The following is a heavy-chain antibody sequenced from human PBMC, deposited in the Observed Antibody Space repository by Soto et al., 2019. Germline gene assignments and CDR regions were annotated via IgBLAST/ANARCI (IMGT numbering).Heavy chain of an antibody. D-gene: IGHD1-1*01. CDR3: ARATSPWNHEY. J-gene: IGHJ4*02. Sequence: VGSLRLSCAVSVFPLEKYGMNCVRHAPGKWLEWVSSISFSGDYIYYADSVKGRFTISRDNARNSLYLQMNRLGVDGTALYFCARATSPWNHEYWGQGTQVTLSS. CDR2: ISFSGDYI. V-gene: IGHV3-21*01. CDR1: VFPLEKYG.